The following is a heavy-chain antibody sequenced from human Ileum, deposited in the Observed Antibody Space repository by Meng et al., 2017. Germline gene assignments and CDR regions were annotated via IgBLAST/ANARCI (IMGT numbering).Heavy chain of an antibody. CDR3: AGRRPYGDYPISNY. CDR1: GYNFSSYY. Sequence: VQLVRSGAEVKKSGASVKVSCKASGYNFSSYYINWVRQATGQGLEWMGWMNPNSGNTNYAQKFHGRVTMTRNTSISTAYLELSSLISEDTAIYYCAGRRPYGDYPISNYWGQGTLVTVSS. J-gene: IGHJ4*02. V-gene: IGHV1-8*01. D-gene: IGHD4-17*01. CDR2: MNPNSGNT.